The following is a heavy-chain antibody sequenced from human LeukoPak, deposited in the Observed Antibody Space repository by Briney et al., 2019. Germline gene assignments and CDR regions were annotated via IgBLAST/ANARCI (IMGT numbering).Heavy chain of an antibody. D-gene: IGHD6-13*01. CDR3: ARVEGYSSSWYWALDAFDI. CDR1: GYSISSGYY. Sequence: SETLSLTCTVSGYSISSGYYWGWIRQPPGKGLEWIGSLYHTGNTYYNPSLKSRVTISLDTSKNQFSLKLSSVTAADTAVYYCARVEGYSSSWYWALDAFDIWGQGTMVTVSS. J-gene: IGHJ3*02. CDR2: LYHTGNT. V-gene: IGHV4-38-2*02.